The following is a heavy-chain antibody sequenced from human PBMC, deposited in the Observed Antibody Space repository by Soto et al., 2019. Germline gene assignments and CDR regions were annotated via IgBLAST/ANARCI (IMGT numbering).Heavy chain of an antibody. D-gene: IGHD3-16*02. CDR2: INPIVGTT. V-gene: IGHV1-69*13. J-gene: IGHJ4*02. CDR3: ARVVRLGELSDGSIDY. Sequence: ASVKVSCKASGGTFSSYAISWVRQAPGQGLEWMGGINPIVGTTNYAQKFQGRVTINADESTSTAYMELSSLRSEDTAVDYCARVVRLGELSDGSIDYWGPGTLVTVSS. CDR1: GGTFSSYA.